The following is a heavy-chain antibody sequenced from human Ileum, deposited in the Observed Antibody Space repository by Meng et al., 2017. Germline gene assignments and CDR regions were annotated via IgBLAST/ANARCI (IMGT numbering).Heavy chain of an antibody. V-gene: IGHV4-61*01. D-gene: IGHD7-27*01. CDR2: GST. CDR1: GASVSSNNDG. CDR3: ARDHWGSLDY. Sequence: QVQVKQWGAGLLKPSETLSLPRTVSGASVSSNNDGWGWIRQPPGKGLEWIGYGSTNHNPSLKSRVTISVDTSKNQFFLTLNPVTAADTAIYYCARDHWGSLDYWGQGILVTVSS. J-gene: IGHJ4*02.